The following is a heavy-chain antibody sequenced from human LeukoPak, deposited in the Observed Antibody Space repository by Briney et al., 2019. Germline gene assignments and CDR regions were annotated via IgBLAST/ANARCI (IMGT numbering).Heavy chain of an antibody. CDR1: GYTFTSYG. D-gene: IGHD6-19*01. J-gene: IGHJ1*01. Sequence: AAVKVSCKASGYTFTSYGISWVRPAPGQGGGWMGCISAYNGDTNYAQKLQGRVTMTTDTSTSTAHMELGTPRSDDTAVYYCARGKAVAGTYFQQWGQGTLVTV. CDR3: ARGKAVAGTYFQQ. CDR2: ISAYNGDT. V-gene: IGHV1-18*01.